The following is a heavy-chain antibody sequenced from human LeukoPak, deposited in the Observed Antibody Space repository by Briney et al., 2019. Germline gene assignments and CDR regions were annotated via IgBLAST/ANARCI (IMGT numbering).Heavy chain of an antibody. CDR1: GYTFTNYD. D-gene: IGHD3-3*01. Sequence: ASVKVSCKASGYTFTNYDINWVRQASGQGLEWMGWVNPKSGNTGYAQKFQGRVTITRNTAISTAYMELRSLRFEDMAVYYCARVGGSIDPWGQGTLVTVSS. J-gene: IGHJ5*02. CDR3: ARVGGSIDP. CDR2: VNPKSGNT. V-gene: IGHV1-8*01.